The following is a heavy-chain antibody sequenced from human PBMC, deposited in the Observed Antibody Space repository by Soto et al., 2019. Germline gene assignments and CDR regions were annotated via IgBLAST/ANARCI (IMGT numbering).Heavy chain of an antibody. CDR2: IYHSGST. CDR1: GGSISSSNW. CDR3: ARDKHYDFWSGMTYYYGMDV. Sequence: SETLSLTCAVSGGSISSSNWWSWVRQPPGKGLERIGEIYHSGSTNYNPSLKSRVTISVDKSKNQFSLKLSSVTAADTAVYYCARDKHYDFWSGMTYYYGMDVWGQGTTVTVSS. D-gene: IGHD3-3*01. J-gene: IGHJ6*02. V-gene: IGHV4-4*02.